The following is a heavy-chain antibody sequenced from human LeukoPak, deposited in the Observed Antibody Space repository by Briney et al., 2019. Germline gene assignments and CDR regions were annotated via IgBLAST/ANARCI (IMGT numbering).Heavy chain of an antibody. CDR3: ARDGRYSNDALDI. V-gene: IGHV3-48*03. D-gene: IGHD1-26*01. Sequence: GGSLRLSCAASGFTFSSYEFNWVRQAPGKGLEWVSYISSSGRTIFYADSVKGRFTISRDNAKNSLYLQMNSLRAEDTAVYYCARDGRYSNDALDIWGQGTMVTVSS. CDR2: ISSSGRTI. CDR1: GFTFSSYE. J-gene: IGHJ3*02.